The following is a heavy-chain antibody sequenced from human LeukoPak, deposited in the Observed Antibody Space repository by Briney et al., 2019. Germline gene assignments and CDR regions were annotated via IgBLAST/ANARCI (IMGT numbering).Heavy chain of an antibody. CDR1: GGSISSYY. V-gene: IGHV4-4*09. D-gene: IGHD7-27*01. CDR3: ARSETYIWGAFDI. J-gene: IGHJ3*02. CDR2: IYTSENT. Sequence: SESLSLTCTDPGGSISSYYWSWIRQPPGKGLEWIGYIYTSENTNYNPSLKSRVTISVDTSKNQFSLKLSSMTAADTAVYYCARSETYIWGAFDIWGQGTMVTVSS.